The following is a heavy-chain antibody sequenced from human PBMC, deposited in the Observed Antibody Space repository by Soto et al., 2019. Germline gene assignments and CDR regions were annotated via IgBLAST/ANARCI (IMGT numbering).Heavy chain of an antibody. D-gene: IGHD4-17*01. V-gene: IGHV3-33*01. CDR2: IWYDGSNK. CDR3: ARDINYGDYDSTSYGMDV. Sequence: QVQLVESGGGVVQPGMSLRLSCAASGFTFSSYGMHWVRQAPGKGLEWVAVIWYDGSNKYYADSVKGRFTISRDNSKNTLYLQMNSLRAEDTAVYYCARDINYGDYDSTSYGMDVWGQGTTVTVSS. CDR1: GFTFSSYG. J-gene: IGHJ6*02.